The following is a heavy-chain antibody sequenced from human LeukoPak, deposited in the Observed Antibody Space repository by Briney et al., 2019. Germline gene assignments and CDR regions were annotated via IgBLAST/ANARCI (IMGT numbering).Heavy chain of an antibody. CDR3: ARGGFGELY. J-gene: IGHJ4*02. D-gene: IGHD3-10*01. V-gene: IGHV3-21*01. CDR1: GFTFSSYS. CDR2: ISSTSTYI. Sequence: GGSLRLSCAASGFTFSSYSMNWVRQAPGKGLEWVSSISSTSTYIYYADSVKGRFTISRDNARNSLYLQVNSLRAEDTAVYYCARGGFGELYWGQGTLVTVSS.